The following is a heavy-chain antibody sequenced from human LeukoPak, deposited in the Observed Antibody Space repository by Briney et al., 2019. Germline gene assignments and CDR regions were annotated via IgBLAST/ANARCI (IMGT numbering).Heavy chain of an antibody. J-gene: IGHJ4*02. Sequence: GESLKISCKGSGYSFTGYWIAWVRQMPGKGLEWMGIIYPGDSDTRYSPSFQGQVTISADKSISTAYLQWSSLKASATAMYYCARHEERDMVRGVNIDYWGQGTLVTVSS. CDR3: ARHEERDMVRGVNIDY. V-gene: IGHV5-51*01. D-gene: IGHD3-10*01. CDR1: GYSFTGYW. CDR2: IYPGDSDT.